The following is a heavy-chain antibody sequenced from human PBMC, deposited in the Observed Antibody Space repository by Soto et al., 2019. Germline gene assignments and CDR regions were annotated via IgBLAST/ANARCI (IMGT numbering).Heavy chain of an antibody. D-gene: IGHD3-22*01. CDR2: TYYRSKWYN. J-gene: IGHJ6*03. Sequence: SQTLSLTCAISGDSVSSNSAAWNRIRQSPSRGLEWLGRTYYRSKWYNDYAVSVKSRITINPDTSKNQFSLQLNSVTPEDTAVYYCARMVFKIADYYYYYYMDVWGKRTKVTVSS. CDR3: ARMVFKIADYYYYYYMDV. CDR1: GDSVSSNSAA. V-gene: IGHV6-1*01.